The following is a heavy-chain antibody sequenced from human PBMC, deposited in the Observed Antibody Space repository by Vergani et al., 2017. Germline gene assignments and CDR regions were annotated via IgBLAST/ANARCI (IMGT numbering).Heavy chain of an antibody. CDR1: GFTFSSAW. CDR2: IRPKTDGETT. J-gene: IGHJ2*01. D-gene: IGHD1-26*01. Sequence: EVQPVESGGGLVKPGGSLRLSCTTSGFTFSSAWMSWVRQAPGKGLEWVARIRPKTDGETTDYAAPVKGRFTISLDNTKNSLSLQMSGLRVEDTAVYYCGRLPRGPWNFDLWGRGTLITVSS. V-gene: IGHV3-15*01. CDR3: GRLPRGPWNFDL.